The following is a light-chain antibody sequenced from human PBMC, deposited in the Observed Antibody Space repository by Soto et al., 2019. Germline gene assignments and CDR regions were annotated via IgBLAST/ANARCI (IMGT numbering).Light chain of an antibody. CDR1: QSLVYSNGDTY. V-gene: IGKV2-30*01. J-gene: IGKJ1*01. CDR2: KVS. CDR3: MQGAHWPYT. Sequence: DVVMTQSPLSLPVTLGQPASISCRSSQSLVYSNGDTYLDWFQQRPGQSPRRLIYKVSNRDSGVPDKIVGSGAGSDFTLKISRVEADDVGVYYCMQGAHWPYTFGQGPKVEIK.